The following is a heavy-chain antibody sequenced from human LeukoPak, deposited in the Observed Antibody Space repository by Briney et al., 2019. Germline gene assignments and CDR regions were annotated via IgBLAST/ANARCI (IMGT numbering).Heavy chain of an antibody. CDR2: ISNSGTT. CDR1: GGSISSGGYY. J-gene: IGHJ6*02. D-gene: IGHD3/OR15-3a*01. Sequence: PSETLSLTCTVSGGSISSGGYYWTWIRQHPGQGLEWVGYISNSGTTYYNPSLKSRVAISADTSENQFSLRLSSVTAADTAVYYCVLDTPPLGMDVWGQGTTVTVSS. CDR3: VLDTPPLGMDV. V-gene: IGHV4-31*03.